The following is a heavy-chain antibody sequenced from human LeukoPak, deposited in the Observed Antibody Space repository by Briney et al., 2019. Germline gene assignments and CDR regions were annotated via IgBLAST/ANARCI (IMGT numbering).Heavy chain of an antibody. J-gene: IGHJ5*02. Sequence: PSETLSLTCTVSGGSISSSSYYWGWIRQPPGKGLEWIGSIYYSGSTYYNPSLKSRVTISVDTSKNQFSLKLNSVTAADTAVYYCARRFSYYYDSSGYLNYFDPWGQGTLVTVSS. V-gene: IGHV4-39*01. CDR2: IYYSGST. D-gene: IGHD3-22*01. CDR1: GGSISSSSYY. CDR3: ARRFSYYYDSSGYLNYFDP.